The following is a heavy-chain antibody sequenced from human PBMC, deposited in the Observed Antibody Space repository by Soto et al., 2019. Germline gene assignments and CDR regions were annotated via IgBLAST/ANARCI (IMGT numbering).Heavy chain of an antibody. V-gene: IGHV4-34*01. CDR2: INHSGSP. J-gene: IGHJ6*02. CDR3: ARVSKSMVRGVITGYGMDV. Sequence: TSETLSLTCAVSGGSFSGYYWSWIRQTPGKGLEWIGEINHSGSPNYNPSLKSRVTISVDTSKNQFSLKLSSVTAADTAFYYCARVSKSMVRGVITGYGMDVWGQGTTVTVSS. D-gene: IGHD3-10*01. CDR1: GGSFSGYY.